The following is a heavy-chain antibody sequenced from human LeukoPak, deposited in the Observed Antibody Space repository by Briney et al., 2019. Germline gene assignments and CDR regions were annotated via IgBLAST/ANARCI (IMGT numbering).Heavy chain of an antibody. Sequence: GGALRLSCAASGFTFSTEAMHWVRQAPGKGLEWVTFIRYDGSDKYYADSVKGRFTISRDNSKNTLYLHMSSLRPEDTAMYYCAKDHRNHGNFWFSFDYWGQGTLVTVSS. J-gene: IGHJ4*02. CDR1: GFTFSTEA. D-gene: IGHD1-7*01. V-gene: IGHV3-30*02. CDR3: AKDHRNHGNFWFSFDY. CDR2: IRYDGSDK.